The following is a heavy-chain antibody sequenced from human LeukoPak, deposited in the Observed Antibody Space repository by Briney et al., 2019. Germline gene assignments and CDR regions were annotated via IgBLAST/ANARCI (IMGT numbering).Heavy chain of an antibody. D-gene: IGHD3-10*01. Sequence: GGSLRLSCAASGFTFSSYGMHWVRQAPGKGLEWVATISYDGSNKYYADSVKGRFTISRDNSKKTLYLQMNSLRTEDTAVYFCAKADFSGYYYMDVWGTGTTVTVSS. V-gene: IGHV3-30*18. CDR1: GFTFSSYG. CDR3: AKADFSGYYYMDV. CDR2: ISYDGSNK. J-gene: IGHJ6*03.